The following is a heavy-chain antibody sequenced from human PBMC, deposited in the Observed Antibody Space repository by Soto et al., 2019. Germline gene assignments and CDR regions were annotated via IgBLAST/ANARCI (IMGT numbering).Heavy chain of an antibody. CDR3: ARGVLTIFGVVMQYNWFDP. J-gene: IGHJ5*02. CDR1: GYTFTSYA. Sequence: QVQLVQSGAEVKKPGASVKVSCKASGYTFTSYAMHWVRQAPGQRLEWMGWINAGNGNTKYSQKFQGRVTITRDTSASTAYMELSSLRSEDTAVYYCARGVLTIFGVVMQYNWFDPWGQGTLDTVSS. CDR2: INAGNGNT. D-gene: IGHD3-3*01. V-gene: IGHV1-3*01.